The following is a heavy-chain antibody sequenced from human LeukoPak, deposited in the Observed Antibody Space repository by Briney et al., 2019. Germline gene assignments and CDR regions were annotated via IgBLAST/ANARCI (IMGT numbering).Heavy chain of an antibody. Sequence: PSETLSLTCTVSGGSISSYYWSWIRQPPGKGLEWIGYIYTSGSTNYNPSLKSRVTISVDTSKNQFSLKLSSVTAADTAVYYCARRGWEPHFGYWGQGTLVTVSS. CDR2: IYTSGST. J-gene: IGHJ4*02. CDR1: GGSISSYY. CDR3: ARRGWEPHFGY. V-gene: IGHV4-4*09. D-gene: IGHD1-26*01.